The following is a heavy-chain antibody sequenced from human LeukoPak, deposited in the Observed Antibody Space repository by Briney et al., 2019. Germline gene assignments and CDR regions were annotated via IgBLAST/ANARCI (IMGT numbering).Heavy chain of an antibody. D-gene: IGHD6-13*01. CDR3: ARDDLAAAGNDY. CDR1: GFTFNGHW. J-gene: IGHJ4*02. CDR2: ISGDGSTI. V-gene: IGHV3-74*01. Sequence: GGSLRLSCEASGFTFNGHWMHWVRQAPGKGLVWVSLISGDGSTISYADSVKGRFTISRDNAKNSLYLQMNSLRAEDTAVYYCARDDLAAAGNDYWGQGTLVTVSS.